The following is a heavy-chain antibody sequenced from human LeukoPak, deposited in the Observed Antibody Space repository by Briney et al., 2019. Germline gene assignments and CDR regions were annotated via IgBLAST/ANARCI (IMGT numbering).Heavy chain of an antibody. D-gene: IGHD3-9*01. CDR2: IRYDGSNK. J-gene: IGHJ6*03. Sequence: PGGSLRLSCAASGFTFSSYGMHWVRQAPGKGLEWVAFIRYDGSNKYYADSVKGRFTISRDNSKNTLYLQMSSLRAEDTAVYYCAKDYGEVLRYFDWYYMDVWGKGTTVTISS. CDR3: AKDYGEVLRYFDWYYMDV. V-gene: IGHV3-30*02. CDR1: GFTFSSYG.